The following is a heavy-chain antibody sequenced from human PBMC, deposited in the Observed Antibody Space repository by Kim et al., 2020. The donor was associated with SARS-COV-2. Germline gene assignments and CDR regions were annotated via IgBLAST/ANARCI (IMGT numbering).Heavy chain of an antibody. Sequence: GGSLRLSCAASGFTFRSYWMHWVRQAPGKGLVWVSHISSDGSITNYADSVKGRFTISRDNAKNTLYVQMNSLRAEDTAVYYCAVVGATSIYWGQGTLVTVSS. CDR3: AVVGATSIY. CDR1: GFTFRSYW. V-gene: IGHV3-74*01. D-gene: IGHD1-26*01. CDR2: ISSDGSIT. J-gene: IGHJ4*02.